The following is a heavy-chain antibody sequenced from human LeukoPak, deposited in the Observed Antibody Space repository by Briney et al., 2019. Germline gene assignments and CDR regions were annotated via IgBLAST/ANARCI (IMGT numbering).Heavy chain of an antibody. D-gene: IGHD3-22*01. CDR2: INHSGST. J-gene: IGHJ4*02. CDR3: ARGSIHYYDSSGYYYY. V-gene: IGHV4-34*01. CDR1: GGSFSGCY. Sequence: SETLSLTCAVYGGSFSGCYWSWIRQPPGKGLEWIGEINHSGSTNYNPSLKSRVTISVDTSKNQFSLKLSSVTAADTAVYYCARGSIHYYDSSGYYYYWGQGTLVTVSS.